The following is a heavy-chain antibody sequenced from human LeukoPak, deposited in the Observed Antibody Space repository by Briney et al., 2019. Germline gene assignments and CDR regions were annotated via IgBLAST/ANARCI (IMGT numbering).Heavy chain of an antibody. CDR1: GYTFNIYY. D-gene: IGHD7-27*01. Sequence: ASVKVSCKASGYTFNIYYMHWMRQAPGQGLEWMGWINPNSGATNYAQKFQGRATMTRDTSISTAYMELSSLRSDDTAVYYCARGPATGDFDYWGQGTLVTVSS. CDR3: ARGPATGDFDY. V-gene: IGHV1-2*02. J-gene: IGHJ4*02. CDR2: INPNSGAT.